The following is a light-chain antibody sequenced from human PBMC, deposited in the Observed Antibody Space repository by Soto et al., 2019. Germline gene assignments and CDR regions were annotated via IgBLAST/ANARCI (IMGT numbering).Light chain of an antibody. CDR1: QSVSSN. V-gene: IGKV3-11*01. CDR2: DAS. CDR3: QQRYSRPPIT. J-gene: IGKJ5*01. Sequence: EIVLTQSPATLSVSPGERATLSCRASQSVSSNLAWYQQKPGQAPRLLISDASNRATGIPARFSGSGSGTDFTLTISSLEPEDFAVYYCQQRYSRPPITFGQGTRLEI.